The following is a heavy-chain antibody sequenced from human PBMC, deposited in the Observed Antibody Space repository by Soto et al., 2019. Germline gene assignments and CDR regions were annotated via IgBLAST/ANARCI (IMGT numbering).Heavy chain of an antibody. D-gene: IGHD3-10*01. CDR2: IDPSDSYT. Sequence: PRESLTISCKGSGYSFTTYWINWVRQMPGKGLEWMGRIDPSDSYTNYSPSFQGHVTISADKSISTAYLQWTSLKASDTAMYYCANVAGPSMVRGDDRFEIWGQGTMVSASS. V-gene: IGHV5-10-1*01. J-gene: IGHJ3*02. CDR1: GYSFTTYW. CDR3: ANVAGPSMVRGDDRFEI.